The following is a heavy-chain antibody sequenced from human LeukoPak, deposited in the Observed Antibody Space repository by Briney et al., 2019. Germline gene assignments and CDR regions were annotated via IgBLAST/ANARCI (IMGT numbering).Heavy chain of an antibody. Sequence: SVNVSCQASGGTFSTYSISWVRQAPGQGLEWMGRIIPILGITNYAQTFQGRVTITADKATSTAYMELSSLRSEDTAVYYCARGPDYTSGSPYLDYWRRGTLVSVSS. V-gene: IGHV1-69*04. CDR2: IIPILGIT. CDR3: ARGPDYTSGSPYLDY. D-gene: IGHD3-10*01. CDR1: GGTFSTYS. J-gene: IGHJ4*02.